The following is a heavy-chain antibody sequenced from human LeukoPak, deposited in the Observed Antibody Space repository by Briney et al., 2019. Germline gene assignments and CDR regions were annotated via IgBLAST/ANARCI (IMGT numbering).Heavy chain of an antibody. CDR2: INPKSGAA. CDR1: GYTFTGYY. D-gene: IGHD6-13*01. J-gene: IGHJ4*02. CDR3: ARGAEAETSPLDF. Sequence: ASVMVSCKASGYTFTGYYMHWVRQAPGQGLEWLGWINPKSGAADYAQQFRGRVTMTRDTSINTDYMEMKRVTSDDTAVYYCARGAEAETSPLDFWGQGTLVIVS. V-gene: IGHV1-2*02.